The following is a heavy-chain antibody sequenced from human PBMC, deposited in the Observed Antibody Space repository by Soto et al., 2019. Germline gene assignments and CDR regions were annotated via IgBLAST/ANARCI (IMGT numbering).Heavy chain of an antibody. CDR2: VYTTGST. V-gene: IGHV4-4*07. D-gene: IGHD2-15*01. CDR3: ARDSYCSGGTCYHYY. CDR1: GGSISSYY. J-gene: IGHJ4*02. Sequence: QVQLQESGPGLVKPSETLSLTCTVSGGSISSYYWSWIRQPAGKGLEWIGRVYTTGSTNYNPSLKSRVTVSVEMSKSQFALKLSSVTAADTAVYYCARDSYCSGGTCYHYYWGQRTLVTVSS.